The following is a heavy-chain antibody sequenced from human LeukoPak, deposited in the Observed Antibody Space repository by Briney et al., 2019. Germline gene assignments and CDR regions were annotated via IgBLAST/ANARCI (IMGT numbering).Heavy chain of an antibody. D-gene: IGHD3-22*01. J-gene: IGHJ4*02. CDR2: INPISGGT. V-gene: IGHV1-2*02. CDR3: ARIYYYDTSGYYY. CDR1: GHTFTNYY. Sequence: GASVKVSCKASGHTFTNYYIHWVRQAPGQGLEWMGWINPISGGTNYAQKFQGRVTMTRDTSITTAYMDLSRLRSDDTAVYYCARIYYYDTSGYYYWGQGTLVTVSS.